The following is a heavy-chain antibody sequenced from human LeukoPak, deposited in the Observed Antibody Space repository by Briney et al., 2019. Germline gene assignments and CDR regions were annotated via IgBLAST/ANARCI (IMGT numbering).Heavy chain of an antibody. D-gene: IGHD6-13*01. Sequence: GGSLRLSCAASGFDFSSNWMHWVRHAPGQGLVWVSRIKGDGISTNYADSVKGRFTISRDSSKNTLYLQMNSLRAEDTAVYYCARVGTGSSWYYFDYWGQGTLVTVSS. CDR3: ARVGTGSSWYYFDY. J-gene: IGHJ4*02. V-gene: IGHV3-74*01. CDR1: GFDFSSNW. CDR2: IKGDGIST.